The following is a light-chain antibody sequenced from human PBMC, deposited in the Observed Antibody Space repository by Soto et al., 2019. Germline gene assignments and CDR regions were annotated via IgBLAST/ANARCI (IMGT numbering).Light chain of an antibody. Sequence: DIQMTQIPSTLPASVGDTVTIICRASESISDWLAWHQQKPGKAPKLLIYKASILESGVPSRFSGSGFGTEFTLTINSLQPDDFATYYCQQYDTYWTFGQGTKVEIK. V-gene: IGKV1-5*03. CDR2: KAS. J-gene: IGKJ1*01. CDR1: ESISDW. CDR3: QQYDTYWT.